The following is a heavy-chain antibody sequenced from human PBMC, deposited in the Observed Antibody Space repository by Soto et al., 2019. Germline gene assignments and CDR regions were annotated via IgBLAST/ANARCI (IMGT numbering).Heavy chain of an antibody. CDR1: GFTFSRHG. Sequence: GGSLRLSCAASGFTFSRHGMHWVRQTPGKGLEWLANINQDGSAAYYGDSVTGRFSISRDNAKNSLYFQMNSLRAEDTAVYYCARYLSSGPIDYWGQGTLVTVSS. V-gene: IGHV3-7*01. D-gene: IGHD2-8*01. CDR2: INQDGSAA. CDR3: ARYLSSGPIDY. J-gene: IGHJ4*02.